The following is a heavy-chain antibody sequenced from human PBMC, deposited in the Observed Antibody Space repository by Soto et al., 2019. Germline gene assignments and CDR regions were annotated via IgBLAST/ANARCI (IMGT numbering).Heavy chain of an antibody. CDR2: IYYSGST. J-gene: IGHJ4*02. Sequence: SETLSLTCTVSGGSITNYYWSWIRQPPGKGLEWIGYIYYSGSTNYNPSLKSRITISVDTSKNHFSLNLSSVTAADTALYYCARHTTGWYGAKWFDYWAQGTLVTVSS. D-gene: IGHD6-19*01. CDR1: GGSITNYY. CDR3: ARHTTGWYGAKWFDY. V-gene: IGHV4-59*08.